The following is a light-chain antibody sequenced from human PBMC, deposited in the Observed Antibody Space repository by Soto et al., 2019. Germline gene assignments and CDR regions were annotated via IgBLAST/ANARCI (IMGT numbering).Light chain of an antibody. CDR3: QQYGTSLRT. CDR2: GAS. V-gene: IGKV3-20*01. Sequence: IVVTQSPDTLSLNPGEGASLSCRASQSVHTFLAWYQQKPGQAPRLLIYGASTRATGVPARFSGSGSGTDFTLTISRLEPEDFAVYYCQQYGTSLRTFAHGSKVDI. CDR1: QSVHTF. J-gene: IGKJ1*01.